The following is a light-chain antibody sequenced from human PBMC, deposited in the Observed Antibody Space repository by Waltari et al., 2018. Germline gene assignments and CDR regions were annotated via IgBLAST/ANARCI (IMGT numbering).Light chain of an antibody. CDR3: SSYTSSIPYV. CDR2: DVS. V-gene: IGLV2-14*01. J-gene: IGLJ1*01. CDR1: GGAGGGYNY. Sequence: QSALPQPASGSGSPGQSIPTSCPGTGGAGGGYNYDPWYQQHPGKAPKLMIYDVSKRPSGVSNRFSGSKSGNTASLTISGLQAEDEADYYCSSYTSSIPYVFGTGTKVTVL.